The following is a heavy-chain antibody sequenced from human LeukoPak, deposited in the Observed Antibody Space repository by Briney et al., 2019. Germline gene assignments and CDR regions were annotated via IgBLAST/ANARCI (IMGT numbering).Heavy chain of an antibody. Sequence: GASVKVSCKASGYTFTSYDISWVRQAPGQGLEWMGWISVHTGTTNYAQKLQGRVTMTTDTSTSTAYMELRSLRSDDTAVYYCARMARIWFGESWYNWFDPWGQETLVTVSS. CDR2: ISVHTGTT. D-gene: IGHD3-10*01. CDR3: ARMARIWFGESWYNWFDP. V-gene: IGHV1-18*01. J-gene: IGHJ5*02. CDR1: GYTFTSYD.